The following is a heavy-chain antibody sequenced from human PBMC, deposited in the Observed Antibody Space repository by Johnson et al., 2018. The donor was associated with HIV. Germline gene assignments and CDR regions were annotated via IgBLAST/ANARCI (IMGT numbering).Heavy chain of an antibody. CDR2: INWNGGST. CDR1: GFTFDDYG. D-gene: IGHD4-11*01. CDR3: AREKTTPDAFDI. Sequence: ASGFTFDDYGMSWVRQAPGKGLEWVSGINWNGGSTGYADSVKGRFTISRDNAKNTLYLQMNSLRAEDTAVYYCAREKTTPDAFDIWGQGTMVTVSS. J-gene: IGHJ3*02. V-gene: IGHV3-20*03.